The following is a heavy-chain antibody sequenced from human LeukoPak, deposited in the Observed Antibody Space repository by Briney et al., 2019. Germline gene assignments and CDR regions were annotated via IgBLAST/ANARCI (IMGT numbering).Heavy chain of an antibody. CDR3: ARQRRTVAGLEDY. CDR1: GGSFSGYY. CDR2: INHSGST. Sequence: SETLSLTCAVYGGSFSGYYWSWIRQPPGKGLEWIGEINHSGSTNYNPSLKSRVTISVDKSKNQFSLKLSSVTAADTAVYYCARQRRTVAGLEDYWGQGTLVTVSS. V-gene: IGHV4-34*01. D-gene: IGHD6-19*01. J-gene: IGHJ4*02.